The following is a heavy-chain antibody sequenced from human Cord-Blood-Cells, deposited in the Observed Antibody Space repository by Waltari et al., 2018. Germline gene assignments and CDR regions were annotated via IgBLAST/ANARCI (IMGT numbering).Heavy chain of an antibody. J-gene: IGHJ3*02. CDR3: ARHPFNWGLRAFDI. V-gene: IGHV4-39*01. CDR2: IYYSGST. Sequence: QLQLQESGPGLVKPSETLSLTCTDSGSSTSSSSYYWGWCRQAPGKGLEWIGSIYYSGSTYYNPSLKSRVTISVDTSKNQFSLKLSSVTAADTAVYYCARHPFNWGLRAFDIWGQGTMVTVSS. CDR1: GSSTSSSSYY. D-gene: IGHD7-27*01.